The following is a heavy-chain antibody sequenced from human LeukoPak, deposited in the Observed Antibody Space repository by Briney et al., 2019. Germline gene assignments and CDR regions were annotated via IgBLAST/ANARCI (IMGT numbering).Heavy chain of an antibody. J-gene: IGHJ1*01. V-gene: IGHV4-39*01. CDR3: ARHFSGSYSPYFQH. Sequence: PSETLSLTCSVSGGSISSSSYYWGWIRQPPGKGLERIGSIYYSGSTYYNPSLKSRVTIYVDTSKNQFSLKLISVTAADTAVYYCARHFSGSYSPYFQHWGQGTLVTVSS. CDR2: IYYSGST. CDR1: GGSISSSSYY. D-gene: IGHD1-26*01.